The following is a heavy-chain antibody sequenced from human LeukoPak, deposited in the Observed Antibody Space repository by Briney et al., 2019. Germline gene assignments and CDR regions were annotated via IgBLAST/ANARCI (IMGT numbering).Heavy chain of an antibody. V-gene: IGHV3-7*04. D-gene: IGHD2-2*01. J-gene: IGHJ4*02. CDR1: GFTFSTYW. CDR3: ARGGYQLLWY. Sequence: GGSLRLSCAASGFTFSTYWMSWVRQAPGTGLEWVASIKQDGSERSYVDSVKGRFTISRDNAKNSLYLQMNSLRAEDTAVYYCARGGYQLLWYWGQGTLVTVSS. CDR2: IKQDGSER.